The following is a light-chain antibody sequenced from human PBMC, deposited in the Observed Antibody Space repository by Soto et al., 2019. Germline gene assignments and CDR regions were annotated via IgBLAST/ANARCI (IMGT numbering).Light chain of an antibody. CDR2: GAS. CDR3: QQRSNWPQGT. V-gene: IGKV3-15*01. Sequence: EIEMTQSPATLSLAPGERVTLSCRASESVSTNLAWYQQKAGQAPRLLIYGASTRATGIPARFSGSGSGTEFTLTISGLEPEDFAVYYCQQRSNWPQGTFGQGTKVDIK. J-gene: IGKJ1*01. CDR1: ESVSTN.